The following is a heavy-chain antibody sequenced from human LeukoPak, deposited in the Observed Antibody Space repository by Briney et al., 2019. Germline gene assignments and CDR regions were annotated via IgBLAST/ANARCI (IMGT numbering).Heavy chain of an antibody. CDR3: ARHVHGVPFDY. Sequence: SETLSLTCSVSGGSISSSSYYWGWIRQPPGKGLEWIGSIYYSGSTYYNPSLKSRVTISVDTSKNQFSLKLSSVTAADTAVYYCARHVHGVPFDYWGQGTLVTVSS. J-gene: IGHJ4*02. CDR2: IYYSGST. D-gene: IGHD3-10*02. V-gene: IGHV4-39*01. CDR1: GGSISSSSYY.